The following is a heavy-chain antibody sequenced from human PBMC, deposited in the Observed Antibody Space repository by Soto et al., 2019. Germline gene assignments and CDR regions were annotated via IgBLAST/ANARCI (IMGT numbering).Heavy chain of an antibody. CDR1: GFIFSSHW. J-gene: IGHJ4*02. Sequence: EVQLVESGGGLVQPGGSLRLSCAASGFIFSSHWMHWVRQAPGKGLVGVSHIGPDGSNIWEADSVQGRFTISRDNARNRQYLQMNSLSDEDTAIYYCVRDNTWSSDYWCQGILVTVST. CDR2: IGPDGSNI. D-gene: IGHD2-8*02. V-gene: IGHV3-74*01. CDR3: VRDNTWSSDY.